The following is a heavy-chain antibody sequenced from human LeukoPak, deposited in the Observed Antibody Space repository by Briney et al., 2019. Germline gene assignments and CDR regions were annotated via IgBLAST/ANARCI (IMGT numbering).Heavy chain of an antibody. V-gene: IGHV1-2*02. J-gene: IGHJ5*02. Sequence: ASVKVSCKASGYTFIGYYMHWVRQAPGQGLEWMGWINPNSGGTNYAQKFQGRVTMTRDTSISTAYTELSRLRSDDTAVYYCARIVVADSNWFDPWGQGTLVTVSS. CDR2: INPNSGGT. CDR1: GYTFIGYY. D-gene: IGHD3-22*01. CDR3: ARIVVADSNWFDP.